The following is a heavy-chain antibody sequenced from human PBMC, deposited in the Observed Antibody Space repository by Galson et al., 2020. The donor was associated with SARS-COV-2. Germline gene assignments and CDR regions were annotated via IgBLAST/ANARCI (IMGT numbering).Heavy chain of an antibody. CDR3: AKTKAAHSYYYYCYMDV. J-gene: IGHJ6*03. Sequence: LNISCAASGFTLDDYALHWVRQAPGKGLAWVSGISYNTRSIGYAPALQARFTIPRDNAKNSLYLQMNSLRAEDTALDYCAKTKAAHSYYYYCYMDVWGKGTTVTVSS. D-gene: IGHD6-6*01. CDR2: ISYNTRSI. CDR1: GFTLDDYA. V-gene: IGHV3-9*01.